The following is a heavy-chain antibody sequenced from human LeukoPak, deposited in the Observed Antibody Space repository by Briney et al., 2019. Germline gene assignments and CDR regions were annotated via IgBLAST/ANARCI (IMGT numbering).Heavy chain of an antibody. CDR2: IYYSGST. Sequence: SQTLSLTCTVPGGSISSGDYYSSWIRQPPGGWLESIGYIYYSGSTYYNPSLKSRVTISVDTSKNQFSLKLSSVTAADTAVYYCARVGYSYGRIDYFDYWGQGTLVTVSS. CDR3: ARVGYSYGRIDYFDY. J-gene: IGHJ4*01. V-gene: IGHV4-30-4*08. CDR1: GGSISSGDYY. D-gene: IGHD5-18*01.